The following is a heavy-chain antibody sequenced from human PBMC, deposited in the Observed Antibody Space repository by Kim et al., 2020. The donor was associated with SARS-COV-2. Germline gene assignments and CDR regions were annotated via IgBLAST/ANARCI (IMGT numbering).Heavy chain of an antibody. Sequence: ARKFQGDVTITAAGSTSPAYLELSSLRSEDTAVYYCARMGGRSSSSFDYWGQGTLVTVSS. V-gene: IGHV1-69*01. J-gene: IGHJ4*02. D-gene: IGHD6-6*01. CDR3: ARMGGRSSSSFDY.